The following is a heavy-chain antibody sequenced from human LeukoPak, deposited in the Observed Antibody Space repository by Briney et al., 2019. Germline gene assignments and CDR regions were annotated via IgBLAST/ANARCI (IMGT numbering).Heavy chain of an antibody. CDR2: INPNSGNT. V-gene: IGHV1-8*02. D-gene: IGHD3-10*01. J-gene: IGHJ3*02. Sequence: ASVKVSCKASGYTFTGYYMHWVRQAPGQGLEWMGWINPNSGNTGYAQKFQGRVTMTRNTSISTAYMELSSLRSEDTAVYYCARVLLWFGRYRGAFDIWGQGTMVTVSS. CDR1: GYTFTGYY. CDR3: ARVLLWFGRYRGAFDI.